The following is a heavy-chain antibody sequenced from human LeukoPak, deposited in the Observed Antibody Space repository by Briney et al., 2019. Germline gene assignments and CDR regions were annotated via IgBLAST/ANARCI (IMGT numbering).Heavy chain of an antibody. J-gene: IGHJ4*02. D-gene: IGHD6-19*01. CDR3: ARAHSSGWPFDY. Sequence: PGGSLRLSCPVSGFTLSSTDMHWVRQVQGKGLEWVSHIGTAGDTYYPGSVKGRFTISRENAKNSLYLQMNSLRAGDTAVYYCARAHSSGWPFDYWGQGTLATVSS. V-gene: IGHV3-13*01. CDR1: GFTLSSTD. CDR2: IGTAGDT.